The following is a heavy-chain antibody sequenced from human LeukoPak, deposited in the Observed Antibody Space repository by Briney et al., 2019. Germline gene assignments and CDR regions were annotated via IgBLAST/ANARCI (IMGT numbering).Heavy chain of an antibody. CDR1: GGSISSYY. V-gene: IGHV4-59*01. CDR2: IYYSGST. D-gene: IGHD5-18*01. Sequence: PSETLSLTCTVSGGSISSYYWSWIRQPPGKGLEWIGYIYYSGSTNYNPSLKSRVTISVDTSKNQFSLKLSSVTAADTAVYYCARERAWIQLWFPDYWGQGTLVTVSS. J-gene: IGHJ4*02. CDR3: ARERAWIQLWFPDY.